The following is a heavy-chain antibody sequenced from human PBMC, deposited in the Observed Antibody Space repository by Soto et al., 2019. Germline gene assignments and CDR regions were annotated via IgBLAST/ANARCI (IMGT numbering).Heavy chain of an antibody. CDR2: ISWNSGSR. D-gene: IGHD3-10*01. J-gene: IGHJ4*02. V-gene: IGHV3-9*01. Sequence: EVQLVESGGGLVQPGRSLRLSCAASGFTFDDYAMHWVRQAPGKGLEWVSGISWNSGSRGYADSVMGRFTISRDNANNSLSLQMNSLRPEDTALYYCTKARGLTGAKFDSWGQGTLVIVSS. CDR3: TKARGLTGAKFDS. CDR1: GFTFDDYA.